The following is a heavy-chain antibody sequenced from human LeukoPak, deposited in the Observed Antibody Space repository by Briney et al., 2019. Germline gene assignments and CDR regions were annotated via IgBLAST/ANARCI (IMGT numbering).Heavy chain of an antibody. J-gene: IGHJ3*02. CDR2: ISAYNGNT. D-gene: IGHD3-3*01. CDR3: ARASPYCELGAAFDI. Sequence: APVKVSCKVSGYTLTELSMHWVRQAPGQGLEWMGWISAYNGNTNYAQKLQGRVTMTTDTSTSTAYMELRSLRSDDTAVYYCARASPYCELGAAFDIWGQGTMVTVSS. V-gene: IGHV1-18*01. CDR1: GYTLTELS.